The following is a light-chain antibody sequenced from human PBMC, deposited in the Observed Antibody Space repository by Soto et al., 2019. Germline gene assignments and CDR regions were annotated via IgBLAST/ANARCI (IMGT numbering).Light chain of an antibody. CDR2: DES. CDR1: QSVGIY. V-gene: IGKV3-11*01. CDR3: QQRNYWPIT. J-gene: IGKJ5*01. Sequence: EIVLTQSPATLSLSPGEGVTLSCRASQSVGIYLALYQQKLAQPPRSLIYDESNSATGITASFSGSGSGTVFTIPIISLEPEDFAVDYCQQRNYWPITFGQGTRLEIK.